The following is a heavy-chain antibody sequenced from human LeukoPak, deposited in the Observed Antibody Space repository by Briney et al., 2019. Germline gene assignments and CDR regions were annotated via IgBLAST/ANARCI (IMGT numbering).Heavy chain of an antibody. CDR1: GYTFTNYY. CDR2: INVSGGGT. V-gene: IGHV1-46*01. Sequence: ASVKVSCKTSGYTFTNYYIHWVRQAPGQGLEWMGVINVSGGGTTYAQRFQGRVTMTRDTSTSTVYMELSSLRSDDTAVYYCARDVYGLDVWGQGTTVTVSS. J-gene: IGHJ6*02. CDR3: ARDVYGLDV.